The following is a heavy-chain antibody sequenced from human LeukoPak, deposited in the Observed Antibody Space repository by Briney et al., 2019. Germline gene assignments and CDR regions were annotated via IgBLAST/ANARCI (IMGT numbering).Heavy chain of an antibody. Sequence: PGGSLRLSCAASGFTFSTYSMNWVRQAPGKGLEWVSFISTSSIYIYYADSVKGRFTISRDNAKNSLYLQMNSLRAEDTAVYYCARCVMGDRGYDLDYWGQGTLVTVSS. CDR1: GFTFSTYS. CDR3: ARCVMGDRGYDLDY. D-gene: IGHD5-12*01. CDR2: ISTSSIYI. J-gene: IGHJ4*02. V-gene: IGHV3-21*01.